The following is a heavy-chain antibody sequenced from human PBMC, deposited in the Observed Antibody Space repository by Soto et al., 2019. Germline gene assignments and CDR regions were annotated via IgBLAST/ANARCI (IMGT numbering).Heavy chain of an antibody. CDR2: ISGSGGST. V-gene: IGHV3-23*01. J-gene: IGHJ6*03. D-gene: IGHD3-3*01. CDR1: GCTFSSYA. Sequence: GGSLRLSCAASGCTFSSYAMSWVRQAPGKGLEWVSAISGSGGSTYYADSVKGRFTISRDNSKNTLYLQMNSLRAEDTAVYYCAKDLGFFRYYYMDVWGKGTTVTVSS. CDR3: AKDLGFFRYYYMDV.